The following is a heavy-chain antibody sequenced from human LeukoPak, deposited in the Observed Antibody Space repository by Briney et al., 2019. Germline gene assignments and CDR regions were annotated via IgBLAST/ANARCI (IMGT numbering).Heavy chain of an antibody. CDR2: INHSGST. J-gene: IGHJ6*03. CDR3: ARHGHTNYYYYYMDV. V-gene: IGHV4-34*01. CDR1: GGSFSGYY. Sequence: SETLSLTCAVYGGSFSGYYWSWIRQPPGKGLEWIGEINHSGSTNYNPSLKSRVTISVDTSKNQFSLNLSSVTAADTAVYFCARHGHTNYYYYYMDVWGKGTTVTISS.